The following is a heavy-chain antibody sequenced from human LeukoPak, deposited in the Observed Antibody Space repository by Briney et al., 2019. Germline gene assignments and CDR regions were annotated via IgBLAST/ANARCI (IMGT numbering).Heavy chain of an antibody. V-gene: IGHV4-34*01. CDR2: INHSGST. CDR3: AREARGTGGAFDI. Sequence: KPSETLSLTCAVYGGSFSGYYWSWIRQPPGKGLEWIGEINHSGSTNYNPSLKSRVTISVDTSKNQFSLKLSSVTAADTAVYYCAREARGTGGAFDIWGQGTMVTVSS. D-gene: IGHD2-8*02. CDR1: GGSFSGYY. J-gene: IGHJ3*02.